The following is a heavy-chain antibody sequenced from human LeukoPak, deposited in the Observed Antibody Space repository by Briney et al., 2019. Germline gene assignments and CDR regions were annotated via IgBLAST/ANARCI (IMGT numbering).Heavy chain of an antibody. J-gene: IGHJ6*02. CDR1: GGSIRSYY. D-gene: IGHD3/OR15-3a*01. V-gene: IGHV4-30-2*01. CDR3: ARWTNPGYYYYGMDV. Sequence: PSETLSLTCTISGGSIRSYYWSWIRQPPGKGLEWIGYIYHSGSTYYNPSLKSRVTISVDRSKNQLSLKLSSVTAADTAVYYCARWTNPGYYYYGMDVWGQGTTVTVSS. CDR2: IYHSGST.